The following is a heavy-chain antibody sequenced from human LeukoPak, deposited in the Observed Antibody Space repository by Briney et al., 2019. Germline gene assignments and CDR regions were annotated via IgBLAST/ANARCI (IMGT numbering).Heavy chain of an antibody. Sequence: GRSLRLSCAASGFTFSSYAMHWVRQPPGKGLEWVAVISYDGSNKYYADSVKGRFTISRDNSKNTLYLQMNSLRCEDTAVYYCARATRTLEGGPPADYYDDGMDVWGQGTTVTVSS. CDR2: ISYDGSNK. V-gene: IGHV3-30-3*01. CDR1: GFTFSSYA. D-gene: IGHD2-15*01. J-gene: IGHJ6*02. CDR3: ARATRTLEGGPPADYYDDGMDV.